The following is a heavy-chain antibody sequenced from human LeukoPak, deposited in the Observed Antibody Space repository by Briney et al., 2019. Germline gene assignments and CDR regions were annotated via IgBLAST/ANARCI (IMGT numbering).Heavy chain of an antibody. CDR3: ARVGQWVQLADY. Sequence: ASVKVSCKASGYTFTSYYMHWVRQAPGQGLEWMGIINPSGGSTSYAQKFQGRVTMTRDMSTSTVYMELSSLRSEDTAVYYCARVGQWVQLADYWGQGTLVTVSS. CDR2: INPSGGST. J-gene: IGHJ4*02. V-gene: IGHV1-46*01. D-gene: IGHD1-1*01. CDR1: GYTFTSYY.